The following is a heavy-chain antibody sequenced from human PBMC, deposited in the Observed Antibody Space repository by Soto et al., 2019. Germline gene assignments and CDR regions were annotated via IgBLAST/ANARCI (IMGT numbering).Heavy chain of an antibody. V-gene: IGHV1-24*01. CDR2: FDPEDGET. CDR1: GYTLTELS. J-gene: IGHJ5*02. Sequence: ASVKVSCKVSGYTLTELSMHWVRQAPGKGLEWMGGFDPEDGETIYAQRFQGRVTMTEDTSTDTAYMELSSLRSEDTAVYYCATVEIYCSSTSCSNTWFDPWGQGTLVTVSS. D-gene: IGHD2-2*01. CDR3: ATVEIYCSSTSCSNTWFDP.